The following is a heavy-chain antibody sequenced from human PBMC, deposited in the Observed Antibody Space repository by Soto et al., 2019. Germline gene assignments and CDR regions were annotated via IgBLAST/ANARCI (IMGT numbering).Heavy chain of an antibody. V-gene: IGHV1-18*01. Sequence: QVQLVQSGGEVKMPGASVKVSCKASGYSFNTYAISWVRQAPGQGLEWVGWISGYNHNTNYAEKFQGRVTVTADRSTSTAYLELRSLTANDPAVYYCAREYGMDVWGQGTPVTVS. J-gene: IGHJ6*02. CDR1: GYSFNTYA. CDR3: AREYGMDV. CDR2: ISGYNHNT.